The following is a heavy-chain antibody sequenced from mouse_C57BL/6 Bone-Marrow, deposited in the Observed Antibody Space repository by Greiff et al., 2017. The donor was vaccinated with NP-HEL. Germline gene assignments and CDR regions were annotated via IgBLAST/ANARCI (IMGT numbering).Heavy chain of an antibody. CDR1: GFTFSSYG. CDR2: ISSGGSYT. CDR3: ARHYYSNYFDY. Sequence: DVKLVESGGDLVKPGGSLKLSCAASGFTFSSYGMSWVRQTPDKRLEWVATISSGGSYTYYPDSVKGRFTISRDNAKNTLYLQMSSRKSEDTAMYYCARHYYSNYFDYWGQGTTLTVSS. D-gene: IGHD2-5*01. V-gene: IGHV5-6*02. J-gene: IGHJ2*01.